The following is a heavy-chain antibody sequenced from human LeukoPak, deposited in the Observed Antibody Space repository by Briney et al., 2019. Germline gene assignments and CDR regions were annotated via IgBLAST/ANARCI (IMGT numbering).Heavy chain of an antibody. D-gene: IGHD6-19*01. CDR3: AGAKIAVAGTCFDY. CDR2: IYYSGST. Sequence: SETLSLTCTVSGGSISSYYWSWIRQPPGKGPEWIGYIYYSGSTNYNPSLKSRVTISVDTSKNQFSLKLSSVTAADTAVYYCAGAKIAVAGTCFDYWGQGTLVTVSS. V-gene: IGHV4-59*01. J-gene: IGHJ4*02. CDR1: GGSISSYY.